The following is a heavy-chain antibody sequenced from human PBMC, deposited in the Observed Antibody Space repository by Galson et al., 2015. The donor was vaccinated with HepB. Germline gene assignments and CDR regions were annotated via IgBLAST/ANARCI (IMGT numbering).Heavy chain of an antibody. V-gene: IGHV4-59*08. CDR1: GGSIRSYY. Sequence: SETLSLTCTVSGGSIRSYYWSWIRQPPGEGLEWIGYIYYSGSTNYNPSLKSRVTISVDTSKNQFSLHLSSVTAADTAVYYCARHDYYYYGMNIWGQGTTVTVSS. CDR2: IYYSGST. J-gene: IGHJ6*02. CDR3: ARHDYYYYGMNI.